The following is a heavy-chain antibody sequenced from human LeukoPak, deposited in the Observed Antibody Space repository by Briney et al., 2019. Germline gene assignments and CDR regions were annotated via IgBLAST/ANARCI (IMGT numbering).Heavy chain of an antibody. Sequence: ETLSLTCAVYGGSFSGYYWSWIRQPPGKGLEWIGEINHSGSTNYNPSLKSRVTISVDTSKNQFSLKLSSVTAADTAVYYCASLRGYSYGYGGGVFDYWGQGTLVTVSS. D-gene: IGHD5-18*01. CDR3: ASLRGYSYGYGGGVFDY. V-gene: IGHV4-34*01. J-gene: IGHJ4*02. CDR2: INHSGST. CDR1: GGSFSGYY.